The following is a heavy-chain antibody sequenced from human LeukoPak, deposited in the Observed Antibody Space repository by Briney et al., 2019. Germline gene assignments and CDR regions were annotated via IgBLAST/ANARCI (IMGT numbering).Heavy chain of an antibody. V-gene: IGHV3-7*01. CDR2: IKQDGSEK. Sequence: GGSLRLSCAASGFTFSSYWMSWVRQAPGKGLEWVAKIKQDGSEKYYVDSVKGRFTISRDNAKNSLYLQMNSLRAEDTAVYYCARVGATYYYYYMDVWGKGTTVTVSS. CDR1: GFTFSSYW. CDR3: ARVGATYYYYYMDV. J-gene: IGHJ6*03. D-gene: IGHD1-26*01.